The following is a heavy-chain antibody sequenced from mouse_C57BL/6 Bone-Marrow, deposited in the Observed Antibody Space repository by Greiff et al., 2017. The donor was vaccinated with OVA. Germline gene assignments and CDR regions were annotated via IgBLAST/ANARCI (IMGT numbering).Heavy chain of an antibody. CDR1: GYTFTSYW. CDR2: IHPNSGST. V-gene: IGHV1-64*01. J-gene: IGHJ3*01. CDR3: AKGAGYSNYAWFAY. Sequence: QVQLQQSGAELVQPGASVKLSCKASGYTFTSYWMHWVKQRPGQGLEWIGMIHPNSGSTNYNEKFKSKATLTVDKSSSTAYMQLSSLTSEDSAVYYCAKGAGYSNYAWFAYWGQGTLVTVSA. D-gene: IGHD2-5*01.